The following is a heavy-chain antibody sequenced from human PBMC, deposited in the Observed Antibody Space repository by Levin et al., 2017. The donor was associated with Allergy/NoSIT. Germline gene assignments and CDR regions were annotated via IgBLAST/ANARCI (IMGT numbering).Heavy chain of an antibody. D-gene: IGHD3-3*01. V-gene: IGHV4-39*07. CDR2: IYYSGST. J-gene: IGHJ4*02. Sequence: SETLSLTCTVSGGSISSSSYYWGWIRQPPGKGLEWIGSIYYSGSTYYNPSLKSRVTISVDTSKNQFSLKLSSVTAADTAVYYCARADGYYDFWSGYCPFDYWGQGTLVTVSS. CDR3: ARADGYYDFWSGYCPFDY. CDR1: GGSISSSSYY.